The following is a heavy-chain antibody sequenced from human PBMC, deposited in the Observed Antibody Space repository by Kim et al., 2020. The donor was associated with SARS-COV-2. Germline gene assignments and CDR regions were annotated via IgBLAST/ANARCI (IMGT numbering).Heavy chain of an antibody. CDR3: ARAGRTLYYYGMDV. D-gene: IGHD3-10*01. V-gene: IGHV3-48*03. CDR1: GFSFNRFE. CDR2: IGAGGGDI. J-gene: IGHJ6*02. Sequence: GGSLRLSCAASGFSFNRFEMNWVRQAPGKGLEWVSYIGAGGGDIYYAGSVKGRFTVSRDNARNSLYLQMDSLRAEDTAVYFCARAGRTLYYYGMDVWGQGTTVTVS.